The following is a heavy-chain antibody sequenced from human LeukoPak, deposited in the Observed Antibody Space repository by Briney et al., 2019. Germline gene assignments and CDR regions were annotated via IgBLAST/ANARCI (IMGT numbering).Heavy chain of an antibody. V-gene: IGHV3-53*01. D-gene: IGHD6-19*01. CDR2: IYSGGST. Sequence: GGSLRLSCAVSGFTVSSNYMSWVRQAPGKGLEWVSVIYSGGSTYYADSVKGRFTISRDNSKNTLYLQMNSLRAEDTAVYYCAKERSSGWYGHIHGYWGQGTLVTVSS. J-gene: IGHJ4*02. CDR1: GFTVSSNY. CDR3: AKERSSGWYGHIHGY.